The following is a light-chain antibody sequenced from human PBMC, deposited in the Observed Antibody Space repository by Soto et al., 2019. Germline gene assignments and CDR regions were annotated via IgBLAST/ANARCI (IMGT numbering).Light chain of an antibody. V-gene: IGLV2-14*03. CDR1: SSNLNS. CDR2: EVS. Sequence: QAVVTQPASLSGSPGQSISISCTGTSSNLNSISWYQQRPGTAPKLIIYEVSKRPSGISRRFSGSKSANTASLTISGLQAVDEADYYCSSNTPTWIFGGGTKLTVL. CDR3: SSNTPTWI. J-gene: IGLJ2*01.